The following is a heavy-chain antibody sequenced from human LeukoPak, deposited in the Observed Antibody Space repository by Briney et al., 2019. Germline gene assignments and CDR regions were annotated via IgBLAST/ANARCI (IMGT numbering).Heavy chain of an antibody. CDR1: GISFRSYG. Sequence: PGGSLRLSCAASGISFRSYGMHWVRQAPGKGLKWVSTITTGDGNTYYADSVKGRFTVSRDDSKNTLYLQMNSLRAEDTAVYYCAKDGGLWVSAHWGDSWGRGTLVTVSS. J-gene: IGHJ4*02. V-gene: IGHV3-23*01. D-gene: IGHD7-27*01. CDR2: ITTGDGNT. CDR3: AKDGGLWVSAHWGDS.